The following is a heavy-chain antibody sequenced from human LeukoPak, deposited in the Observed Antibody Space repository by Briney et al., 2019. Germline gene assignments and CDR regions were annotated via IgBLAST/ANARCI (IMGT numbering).Heavy chain of an antibody. CDR3: AKDTSELYSGSHYSDY. V-gene: IGHV3-23*01. CDR1: GFTFSTYA. Sequence: PGGSLRLSCAASGFTFSTYAMSWVRQAPGKGLEWVSVISVSGGSTFYADSVKGRFTISRDNTKNTQYLQMNNLRADDTAVYYCAKDTSELYSGSHYSDYWGQGTRVTVSS. J-gene: IGHJ4*02. D-gene: IGHD1-26*01. CDR2: ISVSGGST.